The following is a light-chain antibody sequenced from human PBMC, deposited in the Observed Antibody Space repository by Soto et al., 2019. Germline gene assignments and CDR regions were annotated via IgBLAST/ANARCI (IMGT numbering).Light chain of an antibody. CDR1: SSDVGGYNY. Sequence: QSVLTQPSSLSGSDGQSITISCTGTSSDVGGYNYVSWYQHHPGKAPKLMIYEVSNRPSGVSYRFSGSKSGNTASLTISGLQAEDEADYYCNSYTGSGIVFGTGTKVTVL. CDR2: EVS. J-gene: IGLJ1*01. V-gene: IGLV2-14*01. CDR3: NSYTGSGIV.